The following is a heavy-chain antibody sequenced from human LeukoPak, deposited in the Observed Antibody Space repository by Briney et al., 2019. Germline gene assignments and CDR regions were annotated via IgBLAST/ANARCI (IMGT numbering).Heavy chain of an antibody. V-gene: IGHV1-46*01. J-gene: IGHJ4*02. CDR3: ARRDLTIVTTRGFVY. Sequence: ASVKVSCKASGYTFTSYNMHWVRQAPGQGLEWMGIIHPGVGSSSYARQFQGRLTMTRDTSTSTVYMELSSLRSEDTAVYYCARRDLTIVTTRGFVYWGQGTLVTVSS. D-gene: IGHD4-11*01. CDR2: IHPGVGSS. CDR1: GYTFTSYN.